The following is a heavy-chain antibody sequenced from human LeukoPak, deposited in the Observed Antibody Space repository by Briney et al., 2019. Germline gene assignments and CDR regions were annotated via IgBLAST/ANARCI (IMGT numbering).Heavy chain of an antibody. CDR1: GYTFTGYY. V-gene: IGHV1-2*02. CDR3: ARDDSFQFDS. J-gene: IGHJ4*02. D-gene: IGHD5-18*01. CDR2: INPNSGGT. Sequence: ASVKVSCKASGYTFTGYYMHWVRQAPGQGLEWMGWINPNSGGTNYAQKFQGRVTMTRGTSISTAYMELSRLKYDDTAVYYCARDDSFQFDSWGQGTLVTVSS.